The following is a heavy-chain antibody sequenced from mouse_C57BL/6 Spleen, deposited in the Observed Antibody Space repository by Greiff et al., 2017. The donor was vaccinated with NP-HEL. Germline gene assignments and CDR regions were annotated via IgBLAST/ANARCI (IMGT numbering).Heavy chain of an antibody. Sequence: QVQLQQPGAELVRPGTSVKLSCKASGYTFTSYWMHWVKQRPGQGLEWIGVIDPSDSYTNYNQKFKGKATLTVDTSSSTAYMQLSSLTSEDSAVYYCARPIWATYYAMDYWGQGTSVTVSS. J-gene: IGHJ4*01. CDR2: IDPSDSYT. CDR1: GYTFTSYW. CDR3: ARPIWATYYAMDY. D-gene: IGHD4-1*01. V-gene: IGHV1-59*01.